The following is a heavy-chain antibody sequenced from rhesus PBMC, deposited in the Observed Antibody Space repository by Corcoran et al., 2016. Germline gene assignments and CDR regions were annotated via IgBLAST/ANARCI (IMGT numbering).Heavy chain of an antibody. CDR3: ARESYSFASYFDY. Sequence: QLQLQESGPGLVKPSETLSLTCAVSGGSISSNYWSWIRQPPGKGLEWIGRISGSGRTTDNNPSLKSRVTISTDTSKNQLSLKLSSVTAADTAVYYCARESYSFASYFDYWGQGVLVTVSS. CDR2: ISGSGRTT. V-gene: IGHV4-173*01. J-gene: IGHJ4*01. D-gene: IGHD4-23*01. CDR1: GGSISSNY.